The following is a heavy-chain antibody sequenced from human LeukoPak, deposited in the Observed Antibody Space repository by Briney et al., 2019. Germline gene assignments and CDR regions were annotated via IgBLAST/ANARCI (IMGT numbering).Heavy chain of an antibody. CDR1: GFTFSNHG. D-gene: IGHD3-9*01. Sequence: PGGSLRLSCAASGFTFSNHGMNWVRQAPGKGLEWVSGISPSGDITYYADSVKGRFTISRDNAKNSLYLQMNSLRAEDTAVYYCARVHHGVLRYFETQHYYFDYWGQGTLVTVSS. V-gene: IGHV3-48*04. CDR3: ARVHHGVLRYFETQHYYFDY. J-gene: IGHJ4*02. CDR2: ISPSGDIT.